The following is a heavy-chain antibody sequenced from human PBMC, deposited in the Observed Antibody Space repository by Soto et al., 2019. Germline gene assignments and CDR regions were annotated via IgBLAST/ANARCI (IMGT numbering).Heavy chain of an antibody. V-gene: IGHV1-3*01. D-gene: IGHD3-3*01. J-gene: IGHJ6*03. CDR1: GYTFTSYA. CDR2: INAGNGNT. CDR3: ASMGSGKFLRFLADSFVDYYYYMDV. Sequence: ASVKVSCKASGYTFTSYAMHWVRQAPGQRLEWMGWINAGNGNTKYSQKFQGRVTITRDTSASTAYMELSSLRSEDTAVYYCASMGSGKFLRFLADSFVDYYYYMDVWGQGTTVTVSS.